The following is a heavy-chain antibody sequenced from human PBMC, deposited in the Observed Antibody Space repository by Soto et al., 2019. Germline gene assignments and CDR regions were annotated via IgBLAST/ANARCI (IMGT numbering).Heavy chain of an antibody. D-gene: IGHD3-9*01. Sequence: GGSLRLSCAASGFTFSSYSMNWVRQAPGKGLEWVSSISSSSSYIYYADSVKGRFTISRDSAKNSLYLQMNSLRAEDTAVYYCATVHVALLRYFNWSIGGFDPWGQGTLVTVSS. CDR3: ATVHVALLRYFNWSIGGFDP. V-gene: IGHV3-21*01. J-gene: IGHJ5*02. CDR1: GFTFSSYS. CDR2: ISSSSSYI.